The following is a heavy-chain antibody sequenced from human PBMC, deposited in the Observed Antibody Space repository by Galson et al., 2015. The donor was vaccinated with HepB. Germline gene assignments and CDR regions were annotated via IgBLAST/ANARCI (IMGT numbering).Heavy chain of an antibody. V-gene: IGHV3-7*03. CDR1: GFTFSSYW. CDR2: IKQDGSEK. J-gene: IGHJ4*02. CDR3: ARDFGDWFGYYGSGSYPQFDY. D-gene: IGHD3-10*01. Sequence: SLRLSCAASGFTFSSYWMSWVRQAPGKGLEWVANIKQDGSEKYYVDSVKGRFTISRDNAKNSLYLQMNSLRAEDTAVYYCARDFGDWFGYYGSGSYPQFDYWGQGTLVTVSS.